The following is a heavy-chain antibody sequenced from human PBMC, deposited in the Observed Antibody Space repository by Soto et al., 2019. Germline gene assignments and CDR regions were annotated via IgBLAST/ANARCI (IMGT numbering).Heavy chain of an antibody. CDR2: IYYSGST. Sequence: SETLSLTCNVSGVSIRSSSYYWDWIRQPPGKGLEWIGSIYYSGSTYYNPSLKSRVTISVDTSKNQFSLKLSSVTAADTAVYYCARRGSSSWYGYWGQGTLVTVS. CDR1: GVSIRSSSYY. D-gene: IGHD6-13*01. V-gene: IGHV4-39*01. CDR3: ARRGSSSWYGY. J-gene: IGHJ4*02.